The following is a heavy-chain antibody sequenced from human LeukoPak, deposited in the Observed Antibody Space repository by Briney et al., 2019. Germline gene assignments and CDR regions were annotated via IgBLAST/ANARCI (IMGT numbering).Heavy chain of an antibody. CDR3: EPRVQAPLFHN. CDR1: GDAFSNYG. V-gene: IGHV3-30*03. D-gene: IGHD1-26*01. J-gene: IGHJ4*02. Sequence: GGSLRLSCGASGDAFSNYGMHWVRQAPGKGLEWVSLISDAGTNQYYSETVKGRFTISRDNSKNTLYLQMNSLRPDDTGISYLEPRVQAPLFHNGGQGTLVTVSS. CDR2: ISDAGTNQ.